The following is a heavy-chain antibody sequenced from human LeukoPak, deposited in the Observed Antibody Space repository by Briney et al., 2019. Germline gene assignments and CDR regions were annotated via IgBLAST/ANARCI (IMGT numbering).Heavy chain of an antibody. D-gene: IGHD4-17*01. J-gene: IGHJ4*02. Sequence: GGSLRLSCPVSGFTVSSNYMSWVRQAPGKGLEWVSVIYIGGSTYYADSVTGRFTISRDNSKNTLYLQMNSLRAEDTAVYYCARDSISYGDYVAFDYWGQGTLVIVSS. CDR1: GFTVSSNY. CDR3: ARDSISYGDYVAFDY. CDR2: IYIGGST. V-gene: IGHV3-66*01.